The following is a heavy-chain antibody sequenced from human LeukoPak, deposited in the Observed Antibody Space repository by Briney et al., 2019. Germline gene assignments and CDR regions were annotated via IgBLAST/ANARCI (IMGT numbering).Heavy chain of an antibody. CDR3: AKGHIQGLEYFDWAIDY. J-gene: IGHJ4*02. D-gene: IGHD3-9*01. Sequence: GGSLRLSCTVSGFTFSSYAMNWVRQAPGKGLEWVSDIGGRGGSTYYADSVKGRFTISRGNSRNTLYLQMNSLRAEDTAVYYCAKGHIQGLEYFDWAIDYWGQGTLVTVSS. CDR1: GFTFSSYA. CDR2: IGGRGGST. V-gene: IGHV3-23*01.